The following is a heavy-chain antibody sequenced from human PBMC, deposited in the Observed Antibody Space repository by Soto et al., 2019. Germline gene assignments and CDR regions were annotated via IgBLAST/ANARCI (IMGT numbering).Heavy chain of an antibody. Sequence: QVQLVQSGAEVKKPGSSVQVSCKASGGTFSSYAISWVRQAPGQGLEWMGGIITIFGTANYAQKFQGRVTITADESTSTAYLELSSLRSEDTAVYSCARDLFREMATAPPEDYWGQGTLVTVSS. CDR3: ARDLFREMATAPPEDY. D-gene: IGHD5-12*01. CDR1: GGTFSSYA. CDR2: IITIFGTA. V-gene: IGHV1-69*12. J-gene: IGHJ4*02.